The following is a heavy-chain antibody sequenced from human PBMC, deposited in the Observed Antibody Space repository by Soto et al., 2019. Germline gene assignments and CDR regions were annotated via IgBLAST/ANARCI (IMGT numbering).Heavy chain of an antibody. CDR2: ISYDGSNK. D-gene: IGHD4-17*01. CDR1: GFTFSSYA. Sequence: QVQLVESGGGVVQPGRSLRLSCAASGFTFSSYATHWVRHAPGKGLEWVAVISYDGSNKYYADSVKGRFTISRDNSKNTLYLQMNSLRAEDTAVYYCARDPSYGADYYGMDVWGQGTTVTVSS. V-gene: IGHV3-30-3*01. J-gene: IGHJ6*02. CDR3: ARDPSYGADYYGMDV.